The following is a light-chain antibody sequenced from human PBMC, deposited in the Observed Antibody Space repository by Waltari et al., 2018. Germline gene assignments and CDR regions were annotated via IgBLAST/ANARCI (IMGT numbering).Light chain of an antibody. CDR3: CSYAGTSNWV. CDR1: KYDIGSFDL. CDR2: EGS. J-gene: IGLJ3*02. Sequence: QSALTQPASVSGSPGQTITISCTGTKYDIGSFDLVSWYQHHPGKAPKLMIFEGSKRPSGVSNRFSGSKSGNTASLTISGLQAEDEANYFCCSYAGTSNWVFGGGTKLTVL. V-gene: IGLV2-23*01.